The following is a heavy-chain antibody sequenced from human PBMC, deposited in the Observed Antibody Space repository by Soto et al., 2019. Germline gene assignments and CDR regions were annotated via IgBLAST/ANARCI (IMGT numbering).Heavy chain of an antibody. CDR2: ISSSSGSI. D-gene: IGHD3-10*01. CDR1: GFTVYSYS. CDR3: VSGYGSGSPY. V-gene: IGHV3-48*01. J-gene: IGHJ4*02. Sequence: PGGSLRLSCAAAGFTVYSYSINWFRQAPGKGLEWVSYISSSSGSIFYADSVRGRFTISRDNARNSVFLHLNSLRAEDTAVYYCVSGYGSGSPYWGQGILVTVSS.